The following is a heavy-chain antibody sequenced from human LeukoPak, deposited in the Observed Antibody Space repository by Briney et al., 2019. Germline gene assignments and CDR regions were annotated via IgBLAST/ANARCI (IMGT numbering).Heavy chain of an antibody. CDR1: GGSISSGDYY. CDR2: IYYSGST. J-gene: IGHJ3*02. CDR3: ARDLGGSSGWYGDAFDI. Sequence: SETLSLTCTVSGGSISSGDYYWSWIRQPPGKGLEWIGYIYYSGSTYYNPSLKSRVTISVDTSKNQFSLKLSSVTAADTAVYYCARDLGGSSGWYGDAFDIWGQGTMVTVSS. D-gene: IGHD6-19*01. V-gene: IGHV4-30-4*08.